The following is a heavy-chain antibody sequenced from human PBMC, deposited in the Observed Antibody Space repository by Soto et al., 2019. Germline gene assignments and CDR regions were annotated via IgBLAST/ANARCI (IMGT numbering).Heavy chain of an antibody. Sequence: QVQLVQSGAEVKKPGSSVKVSCKASGVTFSSYAISWVRQAPGQGLEWMGGIIPISDTTNYAQKFQGRVTITADESTSTAYMALSSLRAEDTAVYYCARSQGSSTSLEIYYYYYYGMDVWGQGTTVTVSS. J-gene: IGHJ6*02. V-gene: IGHV1-69*01. CDR1: GVTFSSYA. CDR2: IIPISDTT. CDR3: ARSQGSSTSLEIYYYYYYGMDV. D-gene: IGHD2-2*01.